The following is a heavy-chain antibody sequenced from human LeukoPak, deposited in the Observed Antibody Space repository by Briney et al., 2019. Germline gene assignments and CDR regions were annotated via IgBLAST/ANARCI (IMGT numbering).Heavy chain of an antibody. Sequence: GASVEVSCKASGYTFTSYDMHWVRQAPGQGLEWMGIINPSGDSTSYAQKFQGRVTMTSDPSTSTVYMELSSLRSEDTAVYYCASVLYCGADCYSGRYFFDYWGQGTLVTVSS. CDR3: ASVLYCGADCYSGRYFFDY. CDR2: INPSGDST. V-gene: IGHV1-46*01. D-gene: IGHD2-21*02. CDR1: GYTFTSYD. J-gene: IGHJ4*02.